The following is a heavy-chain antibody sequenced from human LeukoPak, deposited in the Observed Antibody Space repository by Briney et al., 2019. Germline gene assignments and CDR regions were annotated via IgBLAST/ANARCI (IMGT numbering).Heavy chain of an antibody. CDR1: GFTFSSYA. CDR3: AKGGSSAYYFPHYFDY. Sequence: GGSLRLSCATSGFTFSSYAMSWVRQAPGKGLEWVSARSNSAGSTYYADSVKGRFTISRDNSENTLYLQMNSLRPEDTAVYYCAKGGSSAYYFPHYFDYWGQGTLVTVSS. CDR2: RSNSAGST. V-gene: IGHV3-23*01. J-gene: IGHJ4*02. D-gene: IGHD3-22*01.